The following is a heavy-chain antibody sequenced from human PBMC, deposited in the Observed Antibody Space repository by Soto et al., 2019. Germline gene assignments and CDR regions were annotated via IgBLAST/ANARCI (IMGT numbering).Heavy chain of an antibody. CDR1: GATFSTTG. J-gene: IGHJ5*01. V-gene: IGHV1-69*01. CDR3: ARASPVIWGGDPWYRLDSSFDS. CDR2: IIPLFGTP. D-gene: IGHD2-21*02. Sequence: QVQLVQSGAEVRKPGSSLRVSCKSSGATFSTTGISWVRQAPGQGLEWMGGIIPLFGTPKYARKFQGRVSITADESTNTVYMELNSLRPADAAVYYCARASPVIWGGDPWYRLDSSFDSWGQGSLGIVSS.